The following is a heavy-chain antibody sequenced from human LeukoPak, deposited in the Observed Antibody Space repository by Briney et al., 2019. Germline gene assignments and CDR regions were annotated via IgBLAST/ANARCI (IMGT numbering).Heavy chain of an antibody. J-gene: IGHJ4*02. D-gene: IGHD3-10*01. V-gene: IGHV3-13*04. CDR2: VGTDGDT. CDR1: GFTFSTYD. CDR3: ARATSGSGWIDY. Sequence: GGSLRLSCAASGFTFSTYDMHWVRQTTGKGLEWVSTVGTDGDTYYPGSVKGRFTTSRENAKNSLYLQVNSLRAGDTAVYYCARATSGSGWIDYWGQGTLVTVSS.